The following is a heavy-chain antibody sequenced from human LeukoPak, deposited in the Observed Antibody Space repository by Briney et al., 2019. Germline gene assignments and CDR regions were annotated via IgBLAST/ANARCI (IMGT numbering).Heavy chain of an antibody. Sequence: ASVKVSCKASGYTFTAYYMHWVRQAPGQGLEWMGWINPNSGGTNYAQKFRDRVTMTRDTSISTAYMELSRLRSDDTAVYYCARGYYYYYYMDVWGKGTTVTISS. J-gene: IGHJ6*03. CDR2: INPNSGGT. CDR3: ARGYYYYYYMDV. V-gene: IGHV1-2*02. CDR1: GYTFTAYY.